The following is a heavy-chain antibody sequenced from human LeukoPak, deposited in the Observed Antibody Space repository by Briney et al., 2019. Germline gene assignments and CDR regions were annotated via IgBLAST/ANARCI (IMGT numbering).Heavy chain of an antibody. CDR2: IYYSGST. D-gene: IGHD3-22*01. V-gene: IGHV4-31*03. Sequence: PSQTLSLTCTVSGGSISSGGYYWSWIRQHPGKGLEWIGYIYYSGSTYYNPSLKSRVTISVDTSKNHFSLKLSSVTAADTAVYYCARDGYYDSSGHIDGFDIWGQGTMVTVSS. CDR3: ARDGYYDSSGHIDGFDI. CDR1: GGSISSGGYY. J-gene: IGHJ3*02.